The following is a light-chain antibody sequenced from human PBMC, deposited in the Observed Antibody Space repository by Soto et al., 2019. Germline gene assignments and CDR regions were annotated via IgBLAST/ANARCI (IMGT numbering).Light chain of an antibody. CDR1: QSVTSN. CDR2: GAS. J-gene: IGKJ1*01. V-gene: IGKV3-15*01. CDR3: QQYNTWPRT. Sequence: EIVMTQSPATLSVSPGERATLSCTASQSVTSNLAWYQQNPGQAPRLLSYGASTRATGIPARFSGSGSGTEFTLSISSLQSDDFAVDYCQQYNTWPRTFGQGTKVEIK.